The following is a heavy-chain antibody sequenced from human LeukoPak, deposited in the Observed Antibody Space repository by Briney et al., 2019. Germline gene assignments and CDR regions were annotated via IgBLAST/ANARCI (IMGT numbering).Heavy chain of an antibody. Sequence: GGSLRLSCAASGFTFSSYAMSWVRQAPGKGLEWVSAISGSGGSTYYADSVKGRFTISRDNSKNTLYLQMNSLRAEDTAIYYCAKTRVGATRYYYYYMDVWGKGTTVTISS. V-gene: IGHV3-23*01. CDR2: ISGSGGST. CDR1: GFTFSSYA. CDR3: AKTRVGATRYYYYYMDV. D-gene: IGHD1-26*01. J-gene: IGHJ6*03.